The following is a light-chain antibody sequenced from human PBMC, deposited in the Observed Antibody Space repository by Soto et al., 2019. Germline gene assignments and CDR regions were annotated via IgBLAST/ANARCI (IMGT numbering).Light chain of an antibody. V-gene: IGKV1-39*01. Sequence: DIQMTQSPSSLSASVGDRVTITCRASQSISSYLNWYQQKPGKAPKLLIYAASSLPSGVTSRFSGSGSGTDFTLTIRSLPPADFGTYYSQQSSRTPQTFGQGTK. CDR3: QQSSRTPQT. J-gene: IGKJ1*01. CDR2: AAS. CDR1: QSISSY.